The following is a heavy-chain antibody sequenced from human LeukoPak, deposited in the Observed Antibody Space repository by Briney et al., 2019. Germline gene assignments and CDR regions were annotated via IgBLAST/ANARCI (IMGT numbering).Heavy chain of an antibody. D-gene: IGHD6-6*01. Sequence: GGSLRLSCAASGFTFSSYAMSWVRQAPGKGLEWVSAISGSGGSTYYADSVKGRFTISRDNFKNTLYLQMSSLRAEDTAVYYCAKDPRFSSQFDYWGQGTLVTVSS. CDR2: ISGSGGST. J-gene: IGHJ4*02. V-gene: IGHV3-23*01. CDR1: GFTFSSYA. CDR3: AKDPRFSSQFDY.